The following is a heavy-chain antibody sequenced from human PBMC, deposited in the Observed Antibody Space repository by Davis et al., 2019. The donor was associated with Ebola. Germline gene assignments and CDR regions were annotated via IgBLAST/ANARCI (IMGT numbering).Heavy chain of an antibody. Sequence: GGSLRLSCAASGFTFSSYAMSWVRQAPGKGLEWVSAISGSGGSTYYADSGKGRFTISRDNSKNTLYLQMNSLRAEDTAVYYCAKLSSSWRLGYFDYWGQGTLVTVSS. CDR2: ISGSGGST. J-gene: IGHJ4*02. CDR3: AKLSSSWRLGYFDY. CDR1: GFTFSSYA. D-gene: IGHD6-13*01. V-gene: IGHV3-23*01.